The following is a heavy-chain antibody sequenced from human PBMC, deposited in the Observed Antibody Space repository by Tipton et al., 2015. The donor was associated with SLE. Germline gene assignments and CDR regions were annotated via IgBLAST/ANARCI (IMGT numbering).Heavy chain of an antibody. V-gene: IGHV3-30*18. CDR1: GFTFSTYG. D-gene: IGHD5-12*01. CDR3: AKDYPPLHTGYGIDF. J-gene: IGHJ4*02. CDR2: IWYDGSKT. Sequence: QLVQSGGGVVQPGRSLRLSCAASGFTFSTYGMHWVRQAPGKGLEWVAVIWYDGSKTDYADSVKGRFTISRDNSKNALYLQMNNLRPEDTGVYYCAKDYPPLHTGYGIDFWGQGTLVTVSS.